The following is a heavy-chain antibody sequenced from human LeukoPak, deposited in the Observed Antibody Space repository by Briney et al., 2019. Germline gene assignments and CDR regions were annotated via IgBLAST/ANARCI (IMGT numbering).Heavy chain of an antibody. CDR2: ISSSGSTI. D-gene: IGHD4-17*01. CDR3: ARDPYYGDYVV. V-gene: IGHV3-48*03. CDR1: GFTISSYE. Sequence: GGSLRLSCAASGFTISSYEMNWVRLAPGKGLEWVSYISSSGSTIYYADSVKGRFTISRDNAKNSLYLQMNSLRAEDTAVYYCARDPYYGDYVVWGQGTLVTVSS. J-gene: IGHJ4*02.